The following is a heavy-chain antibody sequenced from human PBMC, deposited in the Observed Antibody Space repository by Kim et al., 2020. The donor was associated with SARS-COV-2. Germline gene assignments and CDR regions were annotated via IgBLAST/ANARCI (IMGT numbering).Heavy chain of an antibody. J-gene: IGHJ2*01. CDR2: IDPSDSYT. Sequence: GESLKISCKGSGYSFTSYWISWVRQMPGKGLEWMGRIDPSDSYTNYSPSFQGHVTISADKSISTAYLQWSSLKASDTAMYYCASRLRGYSYGLTGLGWYFDLWGRGTLVTVSS. V-gene: IGHV5-10-1*01. CDR3: ASRLRGYSYGLTGLGWYFDL. CDR1: GYSFTSYW. D-gene: IGHD5-18*01.